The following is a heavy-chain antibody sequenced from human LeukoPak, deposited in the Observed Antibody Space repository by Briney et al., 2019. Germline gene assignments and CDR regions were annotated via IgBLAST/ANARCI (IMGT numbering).Heavy chain of an antibody. CDR3: ARLGDYDSGSGGY. D-gene: IGHD3-10*01. J-gene: IGHJ4*02. Sequence: SETLSLTCTVSGGSINSRSYYWSWIRQPPGKGLEWIGSIYYGGSTYYNPSLKSRVTILVDTSKNQFSLKLSSVTAADTAVYYCARLGDYDSGSGGYWGQGTLVTVSS. CDR1: GGSINSRSYY. V-gene: IGHV4-39*01. CDR2: IYYGGST.